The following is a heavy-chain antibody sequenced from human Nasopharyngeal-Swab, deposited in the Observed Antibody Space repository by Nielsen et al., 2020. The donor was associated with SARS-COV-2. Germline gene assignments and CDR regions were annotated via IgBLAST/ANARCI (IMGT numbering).Heavy chain of an antibody. J-gene: IGHJ6*03. CDR1: GFTFSSYA. V-gene: IGHV1-69*01. D-gene: IGHD5-18*01. CDR2: IIPIFGTA. CDR3: ARAANPRQTTLDTAMVEAFGGYYYYYMDV. Sequence: KISCAASGFTFSSYAISWVRQAPGQGLEWMGGIIPIFGTANYAQKFQGRVTITADESTSTAYMELSSLRSEDTAVYYCARAANPRQTTLDTAMVEAFGGYYYYYMDVWGKGTTVTVSS.